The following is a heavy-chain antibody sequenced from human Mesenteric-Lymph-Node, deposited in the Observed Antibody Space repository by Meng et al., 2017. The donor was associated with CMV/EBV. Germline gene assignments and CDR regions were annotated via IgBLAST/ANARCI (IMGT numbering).Heavy chain of an antibody. V-gene: IGHV3-23*01. J-gene: IGHJ6*02. Sequence: GGSLRLSCAASGLTFTSDRYAMTWVRQAPGKGLEWVSTISHSGGGAYYADSVKGRFTISRDNSKNTLYLQMNSLRAEDTAVYYCARELRRNYHYGMDVWGQGTTVTVSS. D-gene: IGHD1-26*01. CDR3: ARELRRNYHYGMDV. CDR1: GLTFTSDRYA. CDR2: ISHSGGGA.